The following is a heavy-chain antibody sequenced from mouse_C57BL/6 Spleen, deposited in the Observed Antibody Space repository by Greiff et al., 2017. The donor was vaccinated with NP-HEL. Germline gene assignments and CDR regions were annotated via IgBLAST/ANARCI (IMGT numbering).Heavy chain of an antibody. V-gene: IGHV1-5*01. Sequence: EVQLQQSGTVLARPGASVKMSCKTSGYTFTSYWMHWVKQRPGQGLEWIGAIYPGNSDTSYNQKFKGKAKLTAVTSASTAYMELSSLTNEDSAVYYCTRSTMVTTLYYFDYWGQGTTLTVSS. CDR2: IYPGNSDT. CDR3: TRSTMVTTLYYFDY. J-gene: IGHJ2*01. CDR1: GYTFTSYW. D-gene: IGHD2-2*01.